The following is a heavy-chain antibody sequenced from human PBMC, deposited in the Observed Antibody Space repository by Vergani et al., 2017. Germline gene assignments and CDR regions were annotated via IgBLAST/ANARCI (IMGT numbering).Heavy chain of an antibody. V-gene: IGHV1-46*03. Sequence: QVQVVQSGAEVKKSGASVKVSCKTSGYTFSNYYMHWVRQAPGQGLEWMGIINPSGGHTNYAQKFQGRVTMTRDTSTSTVYMELSSLRSEDTAVYYCATADNGIFTGYRYCGQGALVTVAA. CDR1: GYTFSNYY. J-gene: IGHJ4*02. CDR2: INPSGGHT. D-gene: IGHD3-9*01. CDR3: ATADNGIFTGYRY.